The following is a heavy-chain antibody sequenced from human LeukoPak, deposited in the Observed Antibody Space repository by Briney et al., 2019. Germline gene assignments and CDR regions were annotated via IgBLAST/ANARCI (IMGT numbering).Heavy chain of an antibody. D-gene: IGHD3-10*01. CDR1: GFTFSSYG. CDR2: ISGSGGST. V-gene: IGHV3-23*01. J-gene: IGHJ4*02. CDR3: ANWGRATMVRGLHFDY. Sequence: GGSLRLSCAASGFTFSSYGMSWVRQAPGKGLEWVSAISGSGGSTYYADSVKGRFTISRDNPKNTLYLQMNSLRAEDTAVYYCANWGRATMVRGLHFDYWGQGTLVTVSS.